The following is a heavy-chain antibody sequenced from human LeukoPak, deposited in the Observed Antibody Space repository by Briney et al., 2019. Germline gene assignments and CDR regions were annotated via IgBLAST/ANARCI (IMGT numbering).Heavy chain of an antibody. V-gene: IGHV4-31*03. D-gene: IGHD3-10*01. Sequence: SQTLSLTCTVSGESISSGGYDWSWIRQHPGKGLEWIGYIYYTGSTYYNPSLKSRVIISVDMSKNQFSLKLNSVTAADTAVYYCARDSPRYDSGSTWSFDIWGHGTMVTVSS. CDR1: GESISSGGYD. CDR3: ARDSPRYDSGSTWSFDI. J-gene: IGHJ3*02. CDR2: IYYTGST.